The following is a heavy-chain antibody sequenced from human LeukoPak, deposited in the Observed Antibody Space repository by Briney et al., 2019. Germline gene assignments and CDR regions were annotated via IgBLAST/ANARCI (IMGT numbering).Heavy chain of an antibody. D-gene: IGHD3-10*01. CDR1: RSSFTSYW. CDR2: IYPGDSDT. Sequence: GESLKISCKGSRSSFTSYWIGWVRQMPWKGLEWMGLIYPGDSDTRYSPSFQGQVTISADKSISTAYLQWSSLKASDTAMYYCARRTTYYYGEGYYYYMDVWGKGTTVTVSS. V-gene: IGHV5-51*01. J-gene: IGHJ6*03. CDR3: ARRTTYYYGEGYYYYMDV.